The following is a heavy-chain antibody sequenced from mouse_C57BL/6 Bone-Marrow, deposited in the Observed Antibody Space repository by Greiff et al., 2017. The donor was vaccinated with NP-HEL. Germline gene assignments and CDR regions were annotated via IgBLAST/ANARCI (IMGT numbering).Heavy chain of an antibody. CDR1: GYTFTSYD. Sequence: QVQLQQSGPELVKPGASVKLSCKASGYTFTSYDINWVKQRPGQGLEWIGWIYPRDGSTKYNEKFKGKATLTVDTSSSTAYMELHSLTSEDSAVYFCARRNYYGSSYEGWYFDVWGTGTTVTVSS. CDR2: IYPRDGST. J-gene: IGHJ1*03. CDR3: ARRNYYGSSYEGWYFDV. V-gene: IGHV1-85*01. D-gene: IGHD1-1*01.